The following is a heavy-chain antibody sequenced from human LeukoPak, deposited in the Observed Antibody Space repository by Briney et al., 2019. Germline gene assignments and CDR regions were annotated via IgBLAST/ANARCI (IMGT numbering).Heavy chain of an antibody. Sequence: PGGSLRLSCAASGLTFSSDSMNWVRQAPGKGLEWVSSITSRSSYTYYADSMKGRFTISRDNAKNSLYLQMNSLRAEDTAIYYCARDPIASAASGGDSWGQGTLVTVSS. D-gene: IGHD6-13*01. V-gene: IGHV3-21*01. CDR2: ITSRSSYT. J-gene: IGHJ4*02. CDR1: GLTFSSDS. CDR3: ARDPIASAASGGDS.